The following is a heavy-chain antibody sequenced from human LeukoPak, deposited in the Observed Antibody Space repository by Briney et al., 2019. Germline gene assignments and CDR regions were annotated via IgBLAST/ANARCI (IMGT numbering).Heavy chain of an antibody. V-gene: IGHV3-30*18. Sequence: GGSLRLSCAASGFTFSSYGMHWVRQAPGKGLEWVAVISYDGSNKYYADSVEGRSTISRDNSKNTLYLQMNSLRAEDTAVYYCAKDDWSAAGGDYGMDVWGQGTTVTVSS. J-gene: IGHJ6*02. CDR3: AKDDWSAAGGDYGMDV. D-gene: IGHD6-13*01. CDR1: GFTFSSYG. CDR2: ISYDGSNK.